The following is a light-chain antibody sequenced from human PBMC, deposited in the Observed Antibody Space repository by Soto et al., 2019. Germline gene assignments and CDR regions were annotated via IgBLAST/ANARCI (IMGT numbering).Light chain of an antibody. Sequence: DLQMTQSPSSLSASVGDRVTITCRASQNIRSYINWYQQKPGKAPKLLIYAASSVESGVPSRFSGSGSETDFTLTISSLQPEDFATYYCQQSYSPRRLTFGGGTKVDI. V-gene: IGKV1-39*01. CDR3: QQSYSPRRLT. CDR1: QNIRSY. CDR2: AAS. J-gene: IGKJ4*01.